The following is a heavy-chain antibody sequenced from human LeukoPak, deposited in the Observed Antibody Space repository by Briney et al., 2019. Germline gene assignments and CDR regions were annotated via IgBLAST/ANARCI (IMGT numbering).Heavy chain of an antibody. J-gene: IGHJ4*02. CDR2: ISGSGGST. V-gene: IGHV3-23*01. D-gene: IGHD3-10*01. CDR3: AKSRAKNLWFGELLPL. CDR1: GFTFSSYA. Sequence: GGSLRLSCAASGFTFSSYAMSWVRQAPGKGLEWVSAISGSGGSTYYADSVKGRFTISRDNSKNTLYLQMNSLRAEDTAVYYCAKSRAKNLWFGELLPLWGQGTLVTVSS.